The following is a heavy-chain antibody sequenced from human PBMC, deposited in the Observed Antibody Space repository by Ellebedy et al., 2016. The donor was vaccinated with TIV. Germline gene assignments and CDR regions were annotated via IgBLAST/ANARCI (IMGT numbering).Heavy chain of an antibody. D-gene: IGHD3-9*01. CDR1: GFRISSDW. CDR2: IKEDGSVK. J-gene: IGHJ4*02. V-gene: IGHV3-7*01. Sequence: GGSLRLSXAASGFRISSDWMTWVRQATGKGLEWVANIKEDGSVKNYVDSVKGRFTISRDNAKNSLYLQMNSLRVEDTAVYYCARYMTGPSRVDYWGQGTLVMVSS. CDR3: ARYMTGPSRVDY.